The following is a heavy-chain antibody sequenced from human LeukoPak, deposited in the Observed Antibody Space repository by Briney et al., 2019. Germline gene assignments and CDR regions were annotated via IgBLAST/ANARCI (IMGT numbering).Heavy chain of an antibody. CDR3: ARQKCTSTSCLTKNAFDI. V-gene: IGHV4-4*08. D-gene: IGHD2-2*01. CDR2: IYTSGST. CDR1: GSISSYY. Sequence: SETLSLTCTVSGSISSYYWSWIRQPPGKGLEWIGYIYTSGSTNYNPSLKSRVTIYVDTSENQFSLDLSSVTAADTAVYYCARQKCTSTSCLTKNAFDIWGQGTMVTVSS. J-gene: IGHJ3*02.